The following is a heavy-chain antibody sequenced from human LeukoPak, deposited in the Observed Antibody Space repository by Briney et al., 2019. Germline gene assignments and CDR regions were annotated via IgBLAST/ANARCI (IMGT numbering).Heavy chain of an antibody. D-gene: IGHD6-19*01. J-gene: IGHJ4*02. V-gene: IGHV3-23*01. CDR1: GFTFSSYA. CDR2: ISGSGGST. Sequence: GGSLRLSCAASGFTFSSYAMSWVRQAPGKGLEWVSAISGSGGSTYYADSVKGRFTISRDNSKNTLYLQMNSLRAEDTAVYYCAKGDRIAVAGTGGDYWGQGTLVTVSS. CDR3: AKGDRIAVAGTGGDY.